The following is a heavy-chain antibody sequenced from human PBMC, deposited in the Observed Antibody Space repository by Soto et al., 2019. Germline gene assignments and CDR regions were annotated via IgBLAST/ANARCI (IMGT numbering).Heavy chain of an antibody. Sequence: QVQLVESGGGVVQPGRSLRLSCAASGFAFSSYGMHWVRQAPGKGLEWVAVIWYDGSNKYYADSVKGRFTISRDNSKNTLYLQMISLRAEDTAVYYCARDNHFWSDAFDIWGQGTMVTVSS. CDR1: GFAFSSYG. CDR3: ARDNHFWSDAFDI. D-gene: IGHD3-3*02. V-gene: IGHV3-33*01. J-gene: IGHJ3*02. CDR2: IWYDGSNK.